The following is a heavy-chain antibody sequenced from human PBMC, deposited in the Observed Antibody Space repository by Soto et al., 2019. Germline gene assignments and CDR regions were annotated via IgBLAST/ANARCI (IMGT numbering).Heavy chain of an antibody. D-gene: IGHD3-22*01. CDR1: GYTLTELS. CDR3: ATGIGSGYYYGGDY. CDR2: FDPEDGET. J-gene: IGHJ4*02. V-gene: IGHV1-24*01. Sequence: ASVKVSCKVSGYTLTELSMHWVRQAPGKGLEWMGGFDPEDGETIYAQKFQGRVTMTEDTSTDTAYMELSSLRSEDTAVYYCATGIGSGYYYGGDYWGQGTLVTVSS.